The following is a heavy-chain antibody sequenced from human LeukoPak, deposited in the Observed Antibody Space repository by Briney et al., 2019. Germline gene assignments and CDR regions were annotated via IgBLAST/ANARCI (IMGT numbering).Heavy chain of an antibody. J-gene: IGHJ4*02. V-gene: IGHV4-39*01. CDR3: ARHVPRGYFDY. CDR1: GGSISSSSYY. CDR2: IYYSGST. Sequence: SETLSLTCTVSGGSISSSSYYWGWIRQPPGKGLEWIGSIYYSGSTYYNPSLKSRVTISVDTSKNQFSLKLSSVTAADTAVYYCARHVPRGYFDYWGQGTLVTVSS. D-gene: IGHD3-10*01.